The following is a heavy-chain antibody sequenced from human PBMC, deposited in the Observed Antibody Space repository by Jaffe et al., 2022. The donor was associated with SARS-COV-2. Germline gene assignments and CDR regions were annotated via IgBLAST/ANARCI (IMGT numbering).Heavy chain of an antibody. CDR1: GGSFSGYY. Sequence: QVQLQQWGAGLLKPSETLSLTCAVYGGSFSGYYWSWIRQPPGKGLEWIGEINHSGSTNYNPSLKSRVTISVDTSKNQFSLKLSSVTAADTAVYYCAGDRRDGYNSGNDYWGQGTLVTVSS. J-gene: IGHJ4*02. D-gene: IGHD5-12*01. CDR3: AGDRRDGYNSGNDY. V-gene: IGHV4-34*01. CDR2: INHSGST.